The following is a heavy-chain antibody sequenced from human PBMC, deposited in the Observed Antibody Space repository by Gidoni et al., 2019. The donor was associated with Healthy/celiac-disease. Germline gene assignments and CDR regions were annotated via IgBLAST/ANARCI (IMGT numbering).Heavy chain of an antibody. CDR1: GLTFISYA. V-gene: IGHV3-30-3*01. J-gene: IGHJ4*02. CDR2: ISYDGSNK. Sequence: QVQLVASGGGVVQPGRSLRLPWAASGLTFISYAMHWVRQAPGKGREWVAVISYDGSNKYYADSVKGRFTISRDNSKNTLYLQMNSLRAEDTAVYYCASNRGSSTSDDYWGQGTLVTVSS. CDR3: ASNRGSSTSDDY. D-gene: IGHD2-2*01.